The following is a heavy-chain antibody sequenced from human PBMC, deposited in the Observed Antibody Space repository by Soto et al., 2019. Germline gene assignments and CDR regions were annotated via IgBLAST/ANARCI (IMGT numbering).Heavy chain of an antibody. CDR3: ARDVTVTDDWYFDL. CDR1: GGSISSGGYY. D-gene: IGHD4-17*01. J-gene: IGHJ2*01. V-gene: IGHV4-31*03. Sequence: QVQLQESGPGLVKPSQTLSLTCTVSGGSISSGGYYWSWIRQHPGKGLEWIGYIYYSGRTYYNPPLKSRVTISVDTSKNQFSLKLSSVTAADTAVYYCARDVTVTDDWYFDLWGRGTLVTVSS. CDR2: IYYSGRT.